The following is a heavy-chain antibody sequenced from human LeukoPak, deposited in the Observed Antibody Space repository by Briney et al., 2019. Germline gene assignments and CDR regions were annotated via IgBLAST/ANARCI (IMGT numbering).Heavy chain of an antibody. J-gene: IGHJ6*02. CDR1: GFTFSSYA. D-gene: IGHD2-21*01. Sequence: GGSLRLSCAASGFTFSSYAMSWVRQAPGKGLERVSAISGSGGSTYYADSVKGRFTISRDNSKNTLYLQMNSLRAEDTAVYYCAKKGHKIAYYGTDVWGQGTTVTVSS. CDR2: ISGSGGST. V-gene: IGHV3-23*01. CDR3: AKKGHKIAYYGTDV.